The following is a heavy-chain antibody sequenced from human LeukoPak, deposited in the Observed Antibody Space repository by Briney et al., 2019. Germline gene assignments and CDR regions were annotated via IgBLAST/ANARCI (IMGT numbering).Heavy chain of an antibody. D-gene: IGHD4-23*01. V-gene: IGHV4-59*12. J-gene: IGHJ4*02. Sequence: SETLSLTCTASGGSIRTYYWSWIRQPPGKGLEWIGYVYYTGSTNYSPSPSLKSRVTISVDTSKNQFSLKLSSVTAADTAVYYCARDGDTVVDYYFDYWGQGTLVTVSS. CDR2: VYYTGST. CDR1: GGSIRTYY. CDR3: ARDGDTVVDYYFDY.